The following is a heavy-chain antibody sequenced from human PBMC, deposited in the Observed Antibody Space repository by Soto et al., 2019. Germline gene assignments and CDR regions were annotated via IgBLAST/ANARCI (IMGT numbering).Heavy chain of an antibody. CDR2: IRSKAYGGTT. D-gene: IGHD3-10*01. V-gene: IGHV3-49*03. J-gene: IGHJ4*02. Sequence: EVQLVESGGGLVQPGRSLRLSCTASGFTFGDYAMSWFRQAPGKGLEWAGFIRSKAYGGTTEYAGSVKGRFSISRDDSKTIAYLQMNSLKTEDTAVYYCTRERMLLWFGELSHFDYWGQGTLVTVSS. CDR1: GFTFGDYA. CDR3: TRERMLLWFGELSHFDY.